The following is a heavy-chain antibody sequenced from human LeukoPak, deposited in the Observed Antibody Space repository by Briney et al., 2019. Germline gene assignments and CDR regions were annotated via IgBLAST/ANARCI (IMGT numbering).Heavy chain of an antibody. Sequence: PGGSLRLSCAASGFTFGSYAMNWVRQAPGKGLEWVSYISSSGSTIYYADSVKGRSTISRDNAKNSLYLQMNSLRAEDTAVYYCARSSYGDYREGYFDYWGQGTLVTVSS. V-gene: IGHV3-48*03. J-gene: IGHJ4*02. CDR1: GFTFGSYA. CDR2: ISSSGSTI. D-gene: IGHD4-17*01. CDR3: ARSSYGDYREGYFDY.